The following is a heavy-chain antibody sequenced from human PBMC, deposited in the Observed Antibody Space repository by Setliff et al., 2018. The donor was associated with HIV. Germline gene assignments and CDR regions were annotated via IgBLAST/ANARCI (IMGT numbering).Heavy chain of an antibody. V-gene: IGHV4-4*07. D-gene: IGHD1-1*01. Sequence: SETLSLTCTVSGGSITSSYWSWIRQPAGKGLEWIGRIYTSGSTNYNPSLKSRVTMSIDTSKKQFSLKLASVTAADTAVYYCARDLRGTQSSDYWGQGTLVTVSS. J-gene: IGHJ4*02. CDR3: ARDLRGTQSSDY. CDR2: IYTSGST. CDR1: GGSITSSY.